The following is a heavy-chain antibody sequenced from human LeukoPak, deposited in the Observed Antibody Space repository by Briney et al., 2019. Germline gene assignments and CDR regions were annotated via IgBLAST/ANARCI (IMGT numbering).Heavy chain of an antibody. CDR3: ARARTRPYYYYMDV. CDR1: GDSFSSCGYY. Sequence: SETLSLTCTVSGDSFSSCGYYWSWIRQHPGKDLEWIGYIYYSGSTYYNPSLKSRVTISVDTSKNQFSLKLSSVTAADTAVYYCARARTRPYYYYMDVWGKGTTVTVSS. D-gene: IGHD3/OR15-3a*01. V-gene: IGHV4-31*03. J-gene: IGHJ6*03. CDR2: IYYSGST.